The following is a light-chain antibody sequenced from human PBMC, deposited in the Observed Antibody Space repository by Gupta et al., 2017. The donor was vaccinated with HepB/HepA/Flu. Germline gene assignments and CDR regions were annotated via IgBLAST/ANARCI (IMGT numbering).Light chain of an antibody. CDR1: QSISSW. J-gene: IGKJ2*01. CDR2: KAS. CDR3: QQDTSAPYT. Sequence: DIQMTQSPSTLSAAVGDRVTITCRASQSISSWLAWYQQKPGRAPKLLIYKASTLQSGVPSRFSASGSGTEFTLTISSLQPDDFASYYCQQDTSAPYTFGEGTKMEIK. V-gene: IGKV1-5*03.